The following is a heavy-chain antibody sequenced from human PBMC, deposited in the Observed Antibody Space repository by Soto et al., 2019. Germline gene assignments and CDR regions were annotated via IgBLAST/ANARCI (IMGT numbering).Heavy chain of an antibody. D-gene: IGHD3-16*01. Sequence: SETLSLTCTVSGGSISSYYWSWIRQPPGKGLEWIGYIYYSGSTNYNPSLKSRVTISVDTSKNQFSLKLSSVTAADTAVYYCASSRPGGIFHYWGQGTQVTVSS. V-gene: IGHV4-59*01. CDR1: GGSISSYY. J-gene: IGHJ4*02. CDR3: ASSRPGGIFHY. CDR2: IYYSGST.